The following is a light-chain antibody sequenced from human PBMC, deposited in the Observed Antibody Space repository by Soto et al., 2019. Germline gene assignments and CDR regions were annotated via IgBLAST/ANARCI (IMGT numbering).Light chain of an antibody. CDR3: QQYESSWT. V-gene: IGKV3-20*01. CDR2: GAS. Sequence: EIVLTQSPGTLSLSPGEGATLSCRASQSISSTFLAWYQHKPGQAPRVLIYGASRRAAGIPERFSGSGSGTDFTLTISRLEPEDFAVYYCQQYESSWTFGQGTKVEVK. CDR1: QSISSTF. J-gene: IGKJ1*01.